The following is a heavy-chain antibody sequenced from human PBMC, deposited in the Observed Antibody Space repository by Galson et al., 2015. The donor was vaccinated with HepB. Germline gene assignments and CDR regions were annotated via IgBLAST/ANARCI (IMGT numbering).Heavy chain of an antibody. CDR3: ARGPRYYYDSSGPGYFDY. D-gene: IGHD3-22*01. Sequence: SLRLSCAASGFTVSSNYMSWVRQAPGKGLEWVSIIYSGTSTYYADSVRGRFTITRHNFKNTLYLQMNSLRAEDTAVYHCARGPRYYYDSSGPGYFDYWGQGTLVTVSS. V-gene: IGHV3-53*04. J-gene: IGHJ4*02. CDR2: IYSGTST. CDR1: GFTVSSNY.